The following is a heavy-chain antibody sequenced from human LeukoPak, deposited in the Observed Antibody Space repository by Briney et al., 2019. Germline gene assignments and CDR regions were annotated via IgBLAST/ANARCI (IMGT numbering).Heavy chain of an antibody. CDR2: INPSGGST. V-gene: IGHV1-46*01. CDR1: GCTFTSFY. Sequence: ASVKVSCKASGCTFTSFYIHWVRQAPGQGREWGGIINPSGGSTIYAQKCEGRVTMTRDMSTSTVYMELSSLRSEDTAVYYCARDRIADYYDSSGYYYPFDYWGQGTLVTVSS. D-gene: IGHD3-22*01. CDR3: ARDRIADYYDSSGYYYPFDY. J-gene: IGHJ4*02.